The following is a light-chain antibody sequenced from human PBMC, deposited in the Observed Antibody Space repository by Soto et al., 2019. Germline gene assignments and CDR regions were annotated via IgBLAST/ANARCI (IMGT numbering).Light chain of an antibody. Sequence: QSALTQPASVSGSPGQSIAISCTGTRSDVGAYNYVSWYQQHPGKAPKLMISEVTNRPSGVSDRFSGSKSGTSASLAISGLRSEDEGDYYCVSWDDSLSGLVFGTGTKLTVL. J-gene: IGLJ1*01. CDR2: EVT. CDR3: VSWDDSLSGLV. CDR1: RSDVGAYNY. V-gene: IGLV2-14*01.